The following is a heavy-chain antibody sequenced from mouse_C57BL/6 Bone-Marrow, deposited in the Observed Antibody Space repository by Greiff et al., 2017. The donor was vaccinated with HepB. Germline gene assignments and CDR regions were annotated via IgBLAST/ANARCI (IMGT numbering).Heavy chain of an antibody. CDR3: ARQGYYYGYYFDY. J-gene: IGHJ2*01. CDR1: GYTFTSYW. Sequence: QVQLQQPGAELVMPGASVKLSCKASGYTFTSYWMHWVKQRPGQGLEWIGEIDPSDSYTNYNQKFKGKSTLTVDKSSSTAYMQLSSLTSEDSAVYDCARQGYYYGYYFDYWGQGTTLTVSS. V-gene: IGHV1-69*01. CDR2: IDPSDSYT. D-gene: IGHD1-1*01.